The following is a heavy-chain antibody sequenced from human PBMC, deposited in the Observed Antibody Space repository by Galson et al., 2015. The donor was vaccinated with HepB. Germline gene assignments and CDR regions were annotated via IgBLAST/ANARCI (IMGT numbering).Heavy chain of an antibody. Sequence: SLRLSCAASGFTFTNAWMNWVRQAPGKGLEWVGRIKSKTDGGTTDYAAPVKGRFAISRDDSKITLFLQTNSLKTEDTAVYYCTTGFSSSWPYYFYYGMDVWGQGTTVTVSS. CDR2: IKSKTDGGTT. D-gene: IGHD6-13*01. CDR1: GFTFTNAW. CDR3: TTGFSSSWPYYFYYGMDV. J-gene: IGHJ6*02. V-gene: IGHV3-15*07.